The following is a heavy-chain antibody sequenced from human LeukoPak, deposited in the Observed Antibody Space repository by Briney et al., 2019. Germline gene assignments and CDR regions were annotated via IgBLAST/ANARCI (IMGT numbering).Heavy chain of an antibody. CDR3: ARVPGVYYDILTGFGSGWFDP. J-gene: IGHJ5*02. CDR1: GFTFSSYA. V-gene: IGHV3-23*01. Sequence: PGGSLRLSCAASGFTFSSYAMSWVRQAPGKGLEWVSAISGSGGSTYYADSVKGRFTISRDNSKNTLYLQMNSLRAEDTAVYYCARVPGVYYDILTGFGSGWFDPWGQGTLVTVSS. D-gene: IGHD3-9*01. CDR2: ISGSGGST.